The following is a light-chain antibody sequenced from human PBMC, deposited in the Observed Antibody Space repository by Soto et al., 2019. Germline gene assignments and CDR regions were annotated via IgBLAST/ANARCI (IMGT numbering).Light chain of an antibody. V-gene: IGKV3-20*01. CDR1: QSVGSPY. Sequence: ENVLTQSPGTLSLSPGERATLSCRASQSVGSPYLAWYQQKPGQAPRLLIYGASNRATGIPDRFSGSGSGTDFTLTISRLEPEDFAVYYCHQYDRSPQTFGQGTKGGYQ. CDR2: GAS. CDR3: HQYDRSPQT. J-gene: IGKJ1*01.